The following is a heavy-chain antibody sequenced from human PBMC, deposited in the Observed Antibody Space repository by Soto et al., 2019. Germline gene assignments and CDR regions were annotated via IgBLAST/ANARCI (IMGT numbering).Heavy chain of an antibody. CDR3: TREATHDFWSGYSPFFDY. J-gene: IGHJ4*02. CDR2: INAGNGNT. CDR1: GYTFTSYA. Sequence: ASVKVSCKASGYTFTSYAMHWVRQAPGQRLEWMGWINAGNGNTKYSQKFQGRVTITRDTSASTAYMELSSLRSEDTAVYYCTREATHDFWSGYSPFFDYWGQGTLVTVSS. V-gene: IGHV1-3*01. D-gene: IGHD3-3*01.